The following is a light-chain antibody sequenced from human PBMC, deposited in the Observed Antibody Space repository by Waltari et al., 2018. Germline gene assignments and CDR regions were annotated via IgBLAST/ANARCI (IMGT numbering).Light chain of an antibody. CDR1: SSDVGGYNY. J-gene: IGLJ1*01. Sequence: QSALTQPASVSGSPGQSITISCPGTSSDVGGYNYVSWYQQHPGRAPKLMIYDVNKRPSGVSNRFSGSKSGNTASLTISGLQAEDESDYYCSSYTSSSTLYVFGTGTKVTVL. CDR2: DVN. V-gene: IGLV2-14*03. CDR3: SSYTSSSTLYV.